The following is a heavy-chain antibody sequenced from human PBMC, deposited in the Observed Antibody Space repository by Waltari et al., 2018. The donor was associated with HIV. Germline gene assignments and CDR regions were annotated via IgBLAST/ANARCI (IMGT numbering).Heavy chain of an antibody. CDR3: TRLVAAVAGTGY. Sequence: EVQLVESGGGLVQPGGSLKLSCAASGFTFSGVLLHWGRQASGKGLEWVGRIRTKANSYATAYAASVKGRFIISRDDSKNTAYLQMNNLKTEDTAVYYCTRLVAAVAGTGYWGQGTLVTVSS. D-gene: IGHD6-19*01. CDR1: GFTFSGVL. V-gene: IGHV3-73*01. CDR2: IRTKANSYAT. J-gene: IGHJ4*02.